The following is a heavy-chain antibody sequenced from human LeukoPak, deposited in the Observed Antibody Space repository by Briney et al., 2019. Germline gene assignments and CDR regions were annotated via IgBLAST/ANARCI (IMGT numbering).Heavy chain of an antibody. D-gene: IGHD2-2*01. J-gene: IGHJ4*02. CDR3: ARGRPYEDIVVVPAATHDY. V-gene: IGHV1-8*02. Sequence: GASVKVSCKTSGYTFTSYDINWVRQATGQGLEWMGWMNPNSGNTGYAQKFQGRVTMTRNTSISTAYMELSSLRSEDTAVYYCARGRPYEDIVVVPAATHDYWGQGTLVTVSS. CDR2: MNPNSGNT. CDR1: GYTFTSYD.